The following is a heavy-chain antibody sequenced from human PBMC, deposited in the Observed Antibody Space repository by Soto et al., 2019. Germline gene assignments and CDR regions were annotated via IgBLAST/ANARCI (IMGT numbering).Heavy chain of an antibody. CDR2: IWYDGSNQ. CDR3: TRSPPGVAGRYYFDF. D-gene: IGHD6-6*01. V-gene: IGHV3-33*01. Sequence: QVQLVESGGGVVQPGRSLRLSCAASGFAFSSHGMHWVRQTPGKGLEWVALIWYDGSNQYYADSVKGRFTISRDNSKNTLYLQMHSLRAEDTAVYFCTRSPPGVAGRYYFDFWGQGTLVTVSS. CDR1: GFAFSSHG. J-gene: IGHJ4*02.